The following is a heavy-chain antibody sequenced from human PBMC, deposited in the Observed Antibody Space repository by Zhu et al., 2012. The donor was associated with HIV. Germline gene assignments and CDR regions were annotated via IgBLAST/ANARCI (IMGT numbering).Heavy chain of an antibody. J-gene: IGHJ3*02. CDR1: GGSFSGYY. CDR3: ARLHYDDDAFDI. D-gene: IGHD3-3*01. CDR2: INHSGST. Sequence: QVQLQQWGAGLLKPSETLSLTCAVYGGSFSGYYWSWIRQPPGKGLEWIGEINHSGSTNYNPSLKSRVTISVDTSKNQFSLKLSSVTAADTAVYYCARLHYDDDAFDIWGQGTMVTVSS. V-gene: IGHV4-34*01.